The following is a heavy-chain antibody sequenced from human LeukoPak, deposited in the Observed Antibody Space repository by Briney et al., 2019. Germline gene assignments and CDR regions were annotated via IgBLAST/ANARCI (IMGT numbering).Heavy chain of an antibody. D-gene: IGHD1-26*01. CDR2: ISSTSSTI. V-gene: IGHV3-48*02. Sequence: GGSLRLSCAASGFTFSSYSMNWVRQAPGKGLEWVSYISSTSSTIHYADSVKGRFTISRDNAKNSLYLQMNSLRDEDTAVYYCARDFSGSYVTEYLRYWGQGTLVTVSS. CDR1: GFTFSSYS. J-gene: IGHJ1*01. CDR3: ARDFSGSYVTEYLRY.